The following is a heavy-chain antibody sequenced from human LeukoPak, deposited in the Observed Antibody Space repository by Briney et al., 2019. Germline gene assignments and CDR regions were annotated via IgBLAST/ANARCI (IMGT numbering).Heavy chain of an antibody. CDR1: GGSISSGDYY. D-gene: IGHD6-13*01. Sequence: KPSETLSLTCTVSGGSISSGDYYWSWIRQPPGQGLEWIGYIYYSGSTYYNPSLKSRVTISVDTSKNQFSLKLSSVTAADTAVYYCARAFAAGATDAFDIWGQGTMVTVSS. CDR3: ARAFAAGATDAFDI. CDR2: IYYSGST. J-gene: IGHJ3*02. V-gene: IGHV4-30-4*08.